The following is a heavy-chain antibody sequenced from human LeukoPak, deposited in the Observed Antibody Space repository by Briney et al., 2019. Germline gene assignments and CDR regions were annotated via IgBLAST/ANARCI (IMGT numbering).Heavy chain of an antibody. CDR3: ARGFYGSGSQFDY. CDR2: IFHTGHT. Sequence: TAETLSLTGAVVGGSISSGDYPWSWIRQPPGKGLEWIGYIFHTGHTSYNPSLKSRVTISVDMSKNQLSLKLSSVTAADTAVYYCARGFYGSGSQFDYWGQGTLVTVSS. CDR1: GGSISSGDYP. V-gene: IGHV4-30-2*01. D-gene: IGHD3-10*01. J-gene: IGHJ4*02.